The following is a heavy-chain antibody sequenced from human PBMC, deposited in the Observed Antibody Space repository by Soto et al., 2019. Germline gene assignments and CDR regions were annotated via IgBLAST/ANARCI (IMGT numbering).Heavy chain of an antibody. Sequence: TLSLACTVCGDCSVGFGYWVWIRHVPGRCLEWVGCISSIVITYYNPALNNRIMLSLDTSQNQFSLKLLSVTAADTAIYYCARSGVTGIAMPPQSFD. CDR1: GDCSVGFGY. V-gene: IGHV4-31*03. D-gene: IGHD2-21*02. CDR2: ISSIVIT. J-gene: IGHJ5*02. CDR3: ARSGVTGIAMPPQSFD.